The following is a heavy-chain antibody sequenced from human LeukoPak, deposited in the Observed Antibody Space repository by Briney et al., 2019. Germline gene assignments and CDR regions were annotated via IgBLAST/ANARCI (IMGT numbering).Heavy chain of an antibody. CDR2: ISGSGGST. D-gene: IGHD3-3*01. Sequence: GRSLRLSCAASGFTFDDYAMHWVRQAPGKGLEWVSGISGSGGSTYYADSVKGRFTISRDNSKNTLYLQMNSLRAEDTAVYYCASSDFWSGGTRTDYWGQGTLVTVSS. CDR1: GFTFDDYA. J-gene: IGHJ4*02. V-gene: IGHV3-23*01. CDR3: ASSDFWSGGTRTDY.